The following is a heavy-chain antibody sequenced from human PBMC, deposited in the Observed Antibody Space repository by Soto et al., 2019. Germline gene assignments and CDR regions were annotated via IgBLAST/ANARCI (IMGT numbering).Heavy chain of an antibody. J-gene: IGHJ4*02. V-gene: IGHV4-31*03. D-gene: IGHD1-26*01. CDR3: ARVRGGGPFDD. Sequence: QVQLQESGPGLVKPSQTLSLTCTVSGGSISSGGYYWSWIRQHPGKGLEWIGYIYYSGSTYYIPSLKCRVTISVETSKNQFALKLSSVAAADTAVYYCARVRGGGPFDDWGQGTLVTVSS. CDR1: GGSISSGGYY. CDR2: IYYSGST.